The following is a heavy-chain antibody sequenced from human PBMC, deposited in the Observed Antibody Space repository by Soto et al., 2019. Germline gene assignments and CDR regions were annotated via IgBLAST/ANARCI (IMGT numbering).Heavy chain of an antibody. CDR3: ATARGRGGY. CDR2: ITHTGST. CDR1: GGALNGDY. D-gene: IGHD3-10*01. V-gene: IGHV4-34*01. J-gene: IGHJ4*02. Sequence: PSETLSLTCAVYGGALNGDYWSWIRQPPGKGLEWIGEITHTGSTNYNPSLKSRVTMSVDTSKDQFSLKLTSVTVADTAVYFCATARGRGGYWGQGILVTVSS.